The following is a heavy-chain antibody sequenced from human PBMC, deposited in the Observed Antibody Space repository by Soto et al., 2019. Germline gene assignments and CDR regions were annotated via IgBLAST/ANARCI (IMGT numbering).Heavy chain of an antibody. D-gene: IGHD3-10*01. CDR2: ISGSDGST. CDR3: AKDLSYPSGSSDY. V-gene: IGHV3-23*01. Sequence: GGSLRLSCAASGFTFSSHVMSWVRQAPGKGLEWVSAISGSDGSTYYADSVKGRFTISRDNSKNTLYLQMNSLRAEDTAVYYCAKDLSYPSGSSDYWGQGTLVTVSS. CDR1: GFTFSSHV. J-gene: IGHJ4*02.